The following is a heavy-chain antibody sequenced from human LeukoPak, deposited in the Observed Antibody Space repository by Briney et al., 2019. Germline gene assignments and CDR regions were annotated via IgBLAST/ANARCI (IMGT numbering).Heavy chain of an antibody. Sequence: SQTLSLTCAISGDSVSSNSAAWNWIRQSPSRGLEWLGRTFYRSKWYNDYIVSVESRININPDTSKNQFSLQLKSVAPEDTAMYYSAREEDSSGWSFDSWGQGTLVTVSS. CDR2: TFYRSKWYN. V-gene: IGHV6-1*01. J-gene: IGHJ5*01. D-gene: IGHD6-19*01. CDR3: AREEDSSGWSFDS. CDR1: GDSVSSNSAA.